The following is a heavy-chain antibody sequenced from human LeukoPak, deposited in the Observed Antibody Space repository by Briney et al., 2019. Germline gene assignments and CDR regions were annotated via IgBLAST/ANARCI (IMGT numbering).Heavy chain of an antibody. CDR3: ARGPSHYFGAGSAPKDFDY. CDR2: ISACNGNR. CDR1: DYTFSSYG. D-gene: IGHD3-10*01. V-gene: IGHV1-18*01. Sequence: GASVKVSCKASDYTFSSYGIHWVRQAPGQGPEWMGWISACNGNRDYALKFQGRVTMATDTSTNTAQMELRSLRSDDTAVYYCARGPSHYFGAGSAPKDFDYWGQGTLVIVSS. J-gene: IGHJ4*02.